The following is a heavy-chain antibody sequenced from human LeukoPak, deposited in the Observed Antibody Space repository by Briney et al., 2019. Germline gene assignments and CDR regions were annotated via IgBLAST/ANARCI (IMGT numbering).Heavy chain of an antibody. CDR3: AKDMAPGTMVMGFDY. CDR1: VFTFSSYG. J-gene: IGHJ4*02. Sequence: PVGSLRLSCAASVFTFSSYGMHWVRQAPGKGLEWVAFIRYDGSNKYYADSVKGRFTISRDNSRNTLYLQMNSLRAEDTAVYYCAKDMAPGTMVMGFDYWGEGTLVTVSS. V-gene: IGHV3-30*02. CDR2: IRYDGSNK. D-gene: IGHD3-10*01.